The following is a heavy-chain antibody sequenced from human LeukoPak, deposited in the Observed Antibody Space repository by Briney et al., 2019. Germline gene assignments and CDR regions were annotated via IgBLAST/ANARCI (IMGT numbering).Heavy chain of an antibody. D-gene: IGHD2-15*01. CDR1: GLTFSYAW. J-gene: IGHJ5*02. CDR2: IKSKIDGGTK. V-gene: IGHV3-15*01. CDR3: TTDGVVVAATLFP. Sequence: GGSLRLSCAASGLTFSYAWMSWVRQAPGKGLEWVGRIKSKIDGGTKDYAAPVKGRFIISRDDSKNTLYLQMNSLKTEDTAVYYCTTDGVVVAATLFPWGQGTLVTVSS.